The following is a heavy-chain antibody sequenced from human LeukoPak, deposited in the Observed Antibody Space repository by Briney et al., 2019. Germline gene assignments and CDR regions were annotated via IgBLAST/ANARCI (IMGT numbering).Heavy chain of an antibody. D-gene: IGHD4-17*01. Sequence: SETLSLTCAVYGGSFSGYYWSWIRQPPGKGLEWIGEINHSGSTNYNPSLKSRVTISVDTSKNQFSLKLSSVTAADTAVYSCARGGRTVTTPFDYWGQETLVTVSS. J-gene: IGHJ4*02. V-gene: IGHV4-34*01. CDR1: GGSFSGYY. CDR3: ARGGRTVTTPFDY. CDR2: INHSGST.